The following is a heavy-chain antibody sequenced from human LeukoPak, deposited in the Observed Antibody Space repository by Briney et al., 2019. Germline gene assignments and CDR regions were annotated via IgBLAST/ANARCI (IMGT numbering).Heavy chain of an antibody. Sequence: SETLSLTYTVSGGSISSYYWSWIRQPPGKGLEWIGYIYYSGSTNYNPSLKSRVTISVDTSKNQFSLKLSSVTAADTAVYYCARGGRLMVRGVIMSYYYYMDVWGKGTTVTVSS. D-gene: IGHD3-10*01. CDR3: ARGGRLMVRGVIMSYYYYMDV. CDR2: IYYSGST. J-gene: IGHJ6*03. CDR1: GGSISSYY. V-gene: IGHV4-59*01.